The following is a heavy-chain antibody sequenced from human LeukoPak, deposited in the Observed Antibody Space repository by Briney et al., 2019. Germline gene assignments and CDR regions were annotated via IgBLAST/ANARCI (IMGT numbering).Heavy chain of an antibody. CDR3: ARTIRGY. CDR1: GFTFSNYW. Sequence: GGSLRLSCIASGFTFSNYWMSWVRQAPGKGLEWVANIKEDGSEKYYVDSVKGRFTISRDNAKNSLYLQMNSLRAEDTAVYYCARTIRGYWGQGTQVTVSS. D-gene: IGHD3-10*01. J-gene: IGHJ4*02. V-gene: IGHV3-7*01. CDR2: IKEDGSEK.